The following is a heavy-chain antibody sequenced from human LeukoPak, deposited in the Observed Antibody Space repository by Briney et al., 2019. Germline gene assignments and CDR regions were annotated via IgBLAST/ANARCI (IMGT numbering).Heavy chain of an antibody. J-gene: IGHJ6*02. D-gene: IGHD2-15*01. Sequence: PGASVNVSCKASGYTFTGYYMHWVRQAPGQGLEWMGWINPNSGGTNYAQKFQGWVTMTRDTSISTAYMELSRLRSDDTAVYYCARTPYCSGGSCYGEAYYYYYGMDVWGQGTTVTVSS. CDR1: GYTFTGYY. CDR2: INPNSGGT. V-gene: IGHV1-2*04. CDR3: ARTPYCSGGSCYGEAYYYYYGMDV.